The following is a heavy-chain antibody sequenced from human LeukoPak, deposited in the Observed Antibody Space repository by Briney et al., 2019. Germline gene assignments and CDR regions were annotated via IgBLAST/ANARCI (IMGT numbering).Heavy chain of an antibody. CDR1: GGSISSGGYY. Sequence: TSETLSLTCTVSGGSISSGGYYWSWIRQHPGKGLEWIGYIYYSGSTYYNPSLKSRVTISVDTSKNQFSLKLSSVTAADTAVYYCARRVEYSSRRGANWFDPWGQGTLVTVSS. J-gene: IGHJ5*02. D-gene: IGHD6-6*01. V-gene: IGHV4-31*03. CDR2: IYYSGST. CDR3: ARRVEYSSRRGANWFDP.